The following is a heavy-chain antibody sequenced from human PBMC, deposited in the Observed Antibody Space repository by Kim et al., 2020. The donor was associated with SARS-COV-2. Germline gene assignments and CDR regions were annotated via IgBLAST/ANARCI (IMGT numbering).Heavy chain of an antibody. Sequence: SETLSLTCAVSGGSISSSNWWSWVRQPPGKGLEWTGEIYHSGSTNYNPSLKSRVTISVDKSKNQFSLKLSSVTAADTAVYYCARRDGSGSYYSRIFDYWGQGTLVTVSS. V-gene: IGHV4-4*02. J-gene: IGHJ4*02. D-gene: IGHD3-10*01. CDR3: ARRDGSGSYYSRIFDY. CDR2: IYHSGST. CDR1: GGSISSSNW.